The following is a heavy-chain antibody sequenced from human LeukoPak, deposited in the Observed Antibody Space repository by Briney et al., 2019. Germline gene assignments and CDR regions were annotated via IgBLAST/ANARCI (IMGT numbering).Heavy chain of an antibody. CDR1: GFTVSSNY. Sequence: GGSLRLSCAASGFTVSSNYMSWVRQAPGKGLEWVSVIYSGSSTYYADSVKGRFTISRDNSKNTMYLQMNSLRAEDTAVYYCGVNSDYWGQGTLVTVSS. CDR3: GVNSDY. D-gene: IGHD4-23*01. CDR2: IYSGSST. V-gene: IGHV3-53*01. J-gene: IGHJ4*02.